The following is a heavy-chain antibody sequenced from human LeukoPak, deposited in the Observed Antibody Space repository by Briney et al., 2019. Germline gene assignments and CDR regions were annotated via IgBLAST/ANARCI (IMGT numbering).Heavy chain of an antibody. V-gene: IGHV3-30*03. CDR1: GFTLSYHA. CDR2: ISYDGSNK. D-gene: IGHD6-13*01. J-gene: IGHJ4*02. CDR3: ARDLIAAVGTDD. Sequence: GGSLRLSCAASGFTLSYHAMHWVRQAPGKGLEWVALISYDGSNKYYADSVKGRFTISRDTSKNTLYLQMNSLRAEDTAVYYCARDLIAAVGTDDWGQGTLVTVSS.